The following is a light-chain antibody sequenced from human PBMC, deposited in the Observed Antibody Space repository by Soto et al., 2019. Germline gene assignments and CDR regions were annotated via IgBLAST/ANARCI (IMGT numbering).Light chain of an antibody. CDR3: AAWDARVNGVV. J-gene: IGLJ3*02. Sequence: QSVLTQPPSTSGTPGQWVTISCSGSSSNIGTTTVNWYQQVQGTAPNLLIYSNDQRPSGGPDRFSGSKSGTSVALAISGLQSEDEADYFCAAWDARVNGVVFGAGTKLTVL. V-gene: IGLV1-44*01. CDR2: SND. CDR1: SSNIGTTT.